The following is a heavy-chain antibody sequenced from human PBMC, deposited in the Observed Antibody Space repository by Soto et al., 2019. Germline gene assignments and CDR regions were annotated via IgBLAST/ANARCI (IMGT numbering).Heavy chain of an antibody. J-gene: IGHJ4*02. CDR2: IIPIFGTA. CDR1: GGTFSSYA. V-gene: IGHV1-69*05. Sequence: SVKVSCKASGGTFSSYAISWVRQAPGQGLEWMGGIIPIFGTASYAQKFQGRVTITRNTSTSTAYMELSSLRSEDTAVDYWARGDSSDYWGQGTLVTVSS. CDR3: ARGDSSDY. D-gene: IGHD6-13*01.